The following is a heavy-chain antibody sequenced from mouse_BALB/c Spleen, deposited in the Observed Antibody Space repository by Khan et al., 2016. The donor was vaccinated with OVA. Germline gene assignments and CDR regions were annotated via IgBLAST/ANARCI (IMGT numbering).Heavy chain of an antibody. CDR3: ARDNPYAMDY. J-gene: IGHJ4*01. CDR1: GFTFTDYY. CDR2: IRNKANGYTT. Sequence: EVELVESGGGLVQPGGSLRLSCATSGFTFTDYYMSWVRQPPGKALEWLGFIRNKANGYTTEYSASVKGRFTISRDNSQSILYLPMNTLRAEDSATYYCARDNPYAMDYWGQGTSVTVSS. V-gene: IGHV7-3*02.